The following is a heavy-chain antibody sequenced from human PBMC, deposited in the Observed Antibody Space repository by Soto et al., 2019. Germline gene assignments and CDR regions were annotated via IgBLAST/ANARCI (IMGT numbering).Heavy chain of an antibody. J-gene: IGHJ5*02. V-gene: IGHV1-3*01. D-gene: IGHD2-21*01. CDR2: INAGNGNT. Sequence: ASVKVSCKASGYTFTSYAMHWVRQAPGQRLEWMGWINAGNGNTKYSQKFQGRVTITRDTSASTAYMELSSLRSEDTAVYYCARGFIRRDADGFDPRGQGSLVTVSS. CDR1: GYTFTSYA. CDR3: ARGFIRRDADGFDP.